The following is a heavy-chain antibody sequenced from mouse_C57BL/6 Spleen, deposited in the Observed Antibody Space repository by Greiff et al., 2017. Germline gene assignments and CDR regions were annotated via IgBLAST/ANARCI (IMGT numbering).Heavy chain of an antibody. Sequence: EVQLVESGGDLVKPGGSLKLSCAASGFTFSSYGMSWVRQTPDKRLEWVATISSGGSYTYYPDSVKGRFTISRDNAKNTLYLQMSSLKSEDTAMYYCARDKLGRNYFDYWGQGTTLTVSS. CDR1: GFTFSSYG. J-gene: IGHJ2*01. CDR2: ISSGGSYT. V-gene: IGHV5-6*01. D-gene: IGHD4-1*01. CDR3: ARDKLGRNYFDY.